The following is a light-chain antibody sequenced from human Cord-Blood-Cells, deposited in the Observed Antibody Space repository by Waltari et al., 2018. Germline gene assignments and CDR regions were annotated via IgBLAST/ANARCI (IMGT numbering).Light chain of an antibody. CDR1: QGISSW. Sequence: DIQMTQSPSSVSASVGDRVTITCRASQGISSWLAWYQQKPGKAPKLLIYAATRLQSGVPSMFSGSGSGTYFTLTISILQPEDFATYYCQQSNGFPLSVTFGPRTKVDIK. CDR3: QQSNGFPLSVT. V-gene: IGKV1-12*01. J-gene: IGKJ3*01. CDR2: AAT.